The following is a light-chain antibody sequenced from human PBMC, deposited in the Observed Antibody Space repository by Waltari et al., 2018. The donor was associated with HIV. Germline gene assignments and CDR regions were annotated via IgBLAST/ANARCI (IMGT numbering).Light chain of an antibody. V-gene: IGKV1-9*01. Sequence: DIHLTQSPAFLSASLGDRVTISCRASQAIGNSLAWYQQKSGKAPKLLIYAASSLHSGVPARFRGDGSGTHFTLTINSLQIDDSATYFCQQLSHYPLTFGGGTEVEI. CDR2: AAS. CDR3: QQLSHYPLT. J-gene: IGKJ4*01. CDR1: QAIGNS.